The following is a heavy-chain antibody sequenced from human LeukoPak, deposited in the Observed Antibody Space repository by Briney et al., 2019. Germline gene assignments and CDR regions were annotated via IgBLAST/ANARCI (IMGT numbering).Heavy chain of an antibody. CDR1: GYTFTSYD. V-gene: IGHV1-8*01. CDR2: MSPNSGNT. J-gene: IGHJ3*02. D-gene: IGHD4-11*01. CDR3: AREVDYSPTEDAFDI. Sequence: ASVKVSCKASGYTFTSYDINWVRQATGQGLEWMGWMSPNSGNTGYAQKFHRRVTMTRNTSISTAFMELSSLRSEDTAVYYCAREVDYSPTEDAFDIWGQGTMVTVSS.